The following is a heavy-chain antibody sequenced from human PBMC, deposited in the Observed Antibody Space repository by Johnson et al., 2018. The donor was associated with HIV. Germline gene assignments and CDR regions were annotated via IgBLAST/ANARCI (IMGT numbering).Heavy chain of an antibody. CDR2: ISYDGSNK. CDR3: ARGSLSGSPDI. CDR1: GFTFSSYA. D-gene: IGHD1-26*01. V-gene: IGHV3-30*04. J-gene: IGHJ3*02. Sequence: QVQLVESGGGVVQPGRSLRLSCAASGFTFSSYAMHWVRQAPGKGLEWVAVISYDGSNKYSADSVKGRFTISRDNSKNTLYLHRNSLRAEDAAVYYCARGSLSGSPDIWGQGAMVTVSS.